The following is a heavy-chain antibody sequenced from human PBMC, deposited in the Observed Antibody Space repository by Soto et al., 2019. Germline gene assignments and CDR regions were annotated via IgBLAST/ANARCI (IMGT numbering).Heavy chain of an antibody. CDR2: IYPDDSDT. J-gene: IGHJ4*02. Sequence: PGESLKISCKGSGYRFATYWIGWVRQMPGKGLEWMRIIYPDDSDTRYNPTFQGQVTISADKSISTAYLQWNSLKASDTAMYYCARHLYDDISGTYSPFDYWGQGIMVTVSS. V-gene: IGHV5-51*01. D-gene: IGHD3-22*01. CDR1: GYRFATYW. CDR3: ARHLYDDISGTYSPFDY.